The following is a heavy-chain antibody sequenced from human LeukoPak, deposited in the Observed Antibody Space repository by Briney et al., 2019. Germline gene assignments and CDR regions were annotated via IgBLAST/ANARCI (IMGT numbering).Heavy chain of an antibody. CDR2: IYSSGST. V-gene: IGHV3-53*01. CDR3: AKDGADYDSDYFDY. Sequence: GGSLRLSCAASGFTVSSNYMSWVRQAPGKGLEWVSVIYSSGSTYYADSVKGRFTISRDNSKNTLYLQMNSLRAEDTAVYYCAKDGADYDSDYFDYWGQGTLVTVSS. J-gene: IGHJ4*02. D-gene: IGHD3-3*01. CDR1: GFTVSSNY.